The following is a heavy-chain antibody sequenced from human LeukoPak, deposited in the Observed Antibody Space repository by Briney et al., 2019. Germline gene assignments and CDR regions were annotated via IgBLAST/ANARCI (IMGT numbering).Heavy chain of an antibody. J-gene: IGHJ6*02. CDR3: ATYTHWVAGDV. D-gene: IGHD3-16*01. CDR2: MNQDGSEK. CDR1: GFTFSDSW. V-gene: IGHV3-7*01. Sequence: GGSPRLSCGASGFTFSDSWMSWVRQAPGKGLEWVANMNQDGSEKAYVDSVKGRFAISRDNARNSLYLQMSSLRAEDTAVYYCATYTHWVAGDVWGQGTTVTVSS.